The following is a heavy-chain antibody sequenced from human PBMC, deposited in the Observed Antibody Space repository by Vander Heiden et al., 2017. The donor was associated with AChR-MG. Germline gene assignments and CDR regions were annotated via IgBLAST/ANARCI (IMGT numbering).Heavy chain of an antibody. J-gene: IGHJ4*02. D-gene: IGHD3-3*01. CDR2: ISGSGGST. CDR3: AKPGLASYDFWSGYYPVAFDY. CDR1: GFTFSSYA. V-gene: IGHV3-23*01. Sequence: EVQLLESGGGLVQPGGSLRLSCAASGFTFSSYAMSWVRQAQGKGLDWVSAISGSGGSTYYADSVKGRFTISRDNSKNTLYLQMNSLRAEDTAVYYCAKPGLASYDFWSGYYPVAFDYWGQGTLVTVSS.